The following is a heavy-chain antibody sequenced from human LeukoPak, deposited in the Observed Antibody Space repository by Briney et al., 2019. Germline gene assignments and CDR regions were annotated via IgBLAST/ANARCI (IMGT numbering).Heavy chain of an antibody. J-gene: IGHJ4*02. CDR3: ARTRYCSSTSCNILDY. Sequence: SGPALLKPTQTLTLTFTFSGFSLSTSGMRVSWIRQPPGKALEWLSLIDWDDDKFYSTSLKTRLTISKDTSKNQVVLTMTNMDPVDTATYYCARTRYCSSTSCNILDYWGQGTLVTVSS. D-gene: IGHD2-2*02. CDR2: IDWDDDK. CDR1: GFSLSTSGMR. V-gene: IGHV2-70*04.